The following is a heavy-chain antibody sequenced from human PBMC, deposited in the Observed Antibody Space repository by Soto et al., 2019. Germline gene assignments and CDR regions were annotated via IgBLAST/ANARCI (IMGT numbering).Heavy chain of an antibody. D-gene: IGHD1-1*01. CDR2: IWYDGSNK. Sequence: GGSLRLSCAASGFTFSSYGMHWVRQAPGKGLEWVAVIWYDGSNKYCADSVKGRFTISRDNSKNTLYLQMNSLRAEDTAVYYCARDCDNWNAEVYYYYGMDVWGQGTTVTVSS. CDR1: GFTFSSYG. J-gene: IGHJ6*02. CDR3: ARDCDNWNAEVYYYYGMDV. V-gene: IGHV3-33*01.